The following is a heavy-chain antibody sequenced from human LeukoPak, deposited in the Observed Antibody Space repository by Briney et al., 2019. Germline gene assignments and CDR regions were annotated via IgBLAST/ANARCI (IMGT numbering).Heavy chain of an antibody. CDR3: AREWKISGDCGLDY. CDR1: GFPFDNYG. V-gene: IGHV3-74*01. CDR2: IDSEGSDI. D-gene: IGHD2-21*02. Sequence: GGSLRLSCAASGFPFDNYGMAWVRQAPGKGLEWVSRIDSEGSDIIYADSVKGRFTISRDNSKNTLYLQMNSLRGEDTAVYYCAREWKISGDCGLDYWGQGTLVTVSS. J-gene: IGHJ4*02.